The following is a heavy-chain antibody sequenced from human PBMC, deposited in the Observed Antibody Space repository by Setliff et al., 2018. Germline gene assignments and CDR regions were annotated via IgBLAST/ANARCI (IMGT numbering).Heavy chain of an antibody. CDR3: AKWERGTTSDYFDY. D-gene: IGHD1-26*01. CDR1: GFRFSDLD. J-gene: IGHJ4*02. V-gene: IGHV3-23*01. Sequence: GGSLRLSCAASGFRFSDLDMSWVRQVPGKGLEWLSKISGTGNTVYYATSAKGRFTISRDNFKNTLYLQMNSLGVEDTAVYYCAKWERGTTSDYFDYWGQGALVTVSS. CDR2: ISGTGNTV.